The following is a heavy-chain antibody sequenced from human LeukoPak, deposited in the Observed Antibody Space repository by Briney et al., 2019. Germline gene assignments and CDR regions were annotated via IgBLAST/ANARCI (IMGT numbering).Heavy chain of an antibody. CDR3: AREGGLRYYYYYYYMDV. D-gene: IGHD3-16*01. J-gene: IGHJ6*03. V-gene: IGHV1-2*02. Sequence: ASVKVSCKASGYTFTGYYMHWVRQAPGQGLEWMGWINPNSGGTNYAQKFQGRVTMTRDTSISTAYMELSRLRPDDTAVYYCAREGGLRYYYYYYYMDVWGKGTTVTVSS. CDR2: INPNSGGT. CDR1: GYTFTGYY.